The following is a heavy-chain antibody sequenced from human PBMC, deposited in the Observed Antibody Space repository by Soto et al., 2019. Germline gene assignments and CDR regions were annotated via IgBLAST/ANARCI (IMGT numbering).Heavy chain of an antibody. J-gene: IGHJ6*02. Sequence: ESLKTSREGTGCILNIYWIGWVRQMPGKGLERMGIIYPGDSDTRYSPSFQGQVTISADRSISTAYLQWSSLKASDTAMYFCARHGPRVYYDNSDYYYYGMDVWGRGTTVTVSS. CDR1: GCILNIYW. CDR3: ARHGPRVYYDNSDYYYYGMDV. D-gene: IGHD3-22*01. V-gene: IGHV5-51*01. CDR2: IYPGDSDT.